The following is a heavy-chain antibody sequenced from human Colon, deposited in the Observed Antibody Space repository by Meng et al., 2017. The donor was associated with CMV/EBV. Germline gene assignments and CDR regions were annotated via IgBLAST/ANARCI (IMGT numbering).Heavy chain of an antibody. CDR1: GGSISTTG. CDR3: ARDRVLVGTTTPGEF. Sequence: GGSLRLSCTVSGGSISTTGYYWGWIRQPPGKGLEWVAVIAWDGHTYNYADSVKGRFTISRDNSNSTLYLQMSRLRPDDTAMYYCARDRVLVGTTTPGEFWGQGTVVTVSS. CDR2: IAWDGHTY. J-gene: IGHJ4*02. D-gene: IGHD1-26*01. V-gene: IGHV3-30*03.